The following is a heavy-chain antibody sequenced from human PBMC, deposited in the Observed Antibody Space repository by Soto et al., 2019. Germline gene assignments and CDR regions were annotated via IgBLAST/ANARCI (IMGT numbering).Heavy chain of an antibody. J-gene: IGHJ4*02. V-gene: IGHV1-18*04. D-gene: IGHD5-18*01. Sequence: HVQLVQSGAEVKKPGASVKVSCKASGYTFTSYGISWVRQAPGQGLEWMGWISTYNGNTNYAQKLQGRVTMTTDTSTSTAYMEVRSLRSDDTAVYSCARDPPLRYSYGQGIDYWGQGTLVTVSS. CDR2: ISTYNGNT. CDR3: ARDPPLRYSYGQGIDY. CDR1: GYTFTSYG.